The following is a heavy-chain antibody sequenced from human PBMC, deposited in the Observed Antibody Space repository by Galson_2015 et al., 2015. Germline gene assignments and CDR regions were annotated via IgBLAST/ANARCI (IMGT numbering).Heavy chain of an antibody. CDR1: GSSIIHGHW. D-gene: IGHD2-21*02. V-gene: IGHV4-4*02. J-gene: IGHJ5*02. Sequence: SETLSLTCAVSGSSIIHGHWWRCVRQSPGKGLEWIGEIERKEGTTYNPSLRGRATISVDTSKNHLSLSLTSVTAADTALYYCARNGDDALDAWGQGTLVTVSS. CDR3: ARNGDDALDA. CDR2: IERKEGT.